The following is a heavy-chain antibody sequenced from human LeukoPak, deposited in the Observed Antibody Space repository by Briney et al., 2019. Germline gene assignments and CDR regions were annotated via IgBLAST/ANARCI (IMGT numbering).Heavy chain of an antibody. CDR3: ARAYSGYYYYMDV. Sequence: GGSLRLSCAASGFTVSSNYMSWVRQAPGKGLEWVSVIYSGGSTYYADSVKGRFTISRDNPKNTLYLQMNSLRAEDTAVYYCARAYSGYYYYMDVWGKGTTVTVSS. CDR2: IYSGGST. V-gene: IGHV3-53*01. CDR1: GFTVSSNY. J-gene: IGHJ6*03. D-gene: IGHD3-10*01.